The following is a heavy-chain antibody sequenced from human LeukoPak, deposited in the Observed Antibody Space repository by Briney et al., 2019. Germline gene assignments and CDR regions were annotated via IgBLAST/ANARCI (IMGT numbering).Heavy chain of an antibody. D-gene: IGHD3-3*01. Sequence: ASVKVSCKASGYTFTSYYMHWVRQAPGQGLEWMGIINPSGGSTSYAQKFQGRVTMTRDTSTSTVYMELSSLRSEDTAVYYCARDLPTYYDFWSGYYSAMVSGAFDYRGQGTLVTVSS. CDR1: GYTFTSYY. J-gene: IGHJ4*02. V-gene: IGHV1-46*01. CDR2: INPSGGST. CDR3: ARDLPTYYDFWSGYYSAMVSGAFDY.